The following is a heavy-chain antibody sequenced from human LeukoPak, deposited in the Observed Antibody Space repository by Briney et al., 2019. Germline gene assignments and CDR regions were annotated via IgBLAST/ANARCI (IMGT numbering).Heavy chain of an antibody. CDR1: GDSISSSSYY. D-gene: IGHD4-23*01. CDR3: ARDRLRWPKIDY. V-gene: IGHV4-39*07. J-gene: IGHJ4*02. Sequence: SETLSLTCTVSGDSISSSSYYWGWIRQPPGKGLEWIGSIYYSVTTYYNASLKSRVTISVDTSKNQFSLKLSSVTAADTAVYYCARDRLRWPKIDYWGQGTLVTVSS. CDR2: IYYSVTT.